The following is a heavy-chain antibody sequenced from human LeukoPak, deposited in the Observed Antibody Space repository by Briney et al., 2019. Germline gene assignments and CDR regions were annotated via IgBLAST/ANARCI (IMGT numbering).Heavy chain of an antibody. CDR2: ISWNSGSI. V-gene: IGHV3-9*01. J-gene: IGHJ4*02. CDR3: ARDRGFCSGTSCYGEFDY. Sequence: GGSLRLSCAASGFTFDDYAMHWVRQAPGKGLEWVSGISWNSGSIGYADSVKGRFTISRDNSKNTLYLQMNSLRAEDTAVYYCARDRGFCSGTSCYGEFDYWGQGTLVTVSS. D-gene: IGHD2-15*01. CDR1: GFTFDDYA.